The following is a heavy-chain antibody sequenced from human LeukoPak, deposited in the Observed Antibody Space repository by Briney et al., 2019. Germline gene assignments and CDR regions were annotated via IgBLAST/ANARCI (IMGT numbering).Heavy chain of an antibody. Sequence: SSVKVSCKASGGTFSSYTISWVRQAPGQGLEWMGRIIPILGIANYAQKFQGRVTITADKSTSTAYMELSSLRSEDTAVYYCARVPRQDIVVVPAADWGQGTMVTVSS. J-gene: IGHJ3*01. CDR3: ARVPRQDIVVVPAAD. D-gene: IGHD2-2*01. CDR2: IIPILGIA. CDR1: GGTFSSYT. V-gene: IGHV1-69*02.